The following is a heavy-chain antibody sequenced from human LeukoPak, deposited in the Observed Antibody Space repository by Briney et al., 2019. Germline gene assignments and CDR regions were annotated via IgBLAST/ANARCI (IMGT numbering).Heavy chain of an antibody. CDR2: IYSVGST. CDR1: GFTFSSYA. D-gene: IGHD1-26*01. J-gene: IGHJ3*02. Sequence: GGSLRLSCAASGFTFSSYAMSWVRQAPGTGLEWVSVIYSVGSTHYADSVKGRFTISRDNSKNTLSLQMHSLRAEDTAVYYCARGLIVGPRIRSDAFDIWGQGTMVTVSS. V-gene: IGHV3-66*01. CDR3: ARGLIVGPRIRSDAFDI.